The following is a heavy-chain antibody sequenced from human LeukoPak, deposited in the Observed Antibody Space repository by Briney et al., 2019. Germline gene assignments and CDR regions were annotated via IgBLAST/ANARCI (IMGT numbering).Heavy chain of an antibody. CDR1: GGSISSYY. CDR2: IYYSGST. Sequence: SETLSLTCIVSGGSISSYYWSWIRQPPGKGLEWIGYIYYSGSTNYNPSLKSRVTISVDTSKNQFSLKLSSVTAADTAVYYCASGYCSSTSCYTFDYWGQGTLVTVSS. CDR3: ASGYCSSTSCYTFDY. J-gene: IGHJ4*02. D-gene: IGHD2-2*01. V-gene: IGHV4-59*01.